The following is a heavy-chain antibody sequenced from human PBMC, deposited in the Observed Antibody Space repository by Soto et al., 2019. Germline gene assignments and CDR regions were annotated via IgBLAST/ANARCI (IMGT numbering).Heavy chain of an antibody. CDR3: ARGEWLGERRFDP. CDR1: GGSISSGGYY. J-gene: IGHJ5*02. Sequence: QVQLQESGPGLVKPSQTLSLTCTVSGGSISSGGYYWSWIRQHPGKGLEWIGYIYYSGSTYYNPSLKSRVTISVDTSKNQFSLKVSSVTAADTAVYYCARGEWLGERRFDPWGQGTLVTVSS. CDR2: IYYSGST. V-gene: IGHV4-31*03. D-gene: IGHD3-16*01.